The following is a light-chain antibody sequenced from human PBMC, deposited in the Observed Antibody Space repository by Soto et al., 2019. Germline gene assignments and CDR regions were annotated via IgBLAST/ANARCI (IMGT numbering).Light chain of an antibody. V-gene: IGLV1-47*02. CDR2: SNN. CDR3: AAWDDSLSGVV. J-gene: IGLJ2*01. CDR1: ISNIGSNY. Sequence: QSVLTQPPSASGTPGQRVTISCAGSISNIGSNYVYWYQQLPGTAPKLLIYSNNQRPSGVPYRFSGSKSGTSASLAISGLRSEYEADYYCAAWDDSLSGVVFGGGTKLTVL.